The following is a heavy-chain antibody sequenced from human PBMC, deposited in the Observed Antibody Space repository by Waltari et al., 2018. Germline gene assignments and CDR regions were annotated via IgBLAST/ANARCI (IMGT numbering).Heavy chain of an antibody. J-gene: IGHJ4*02. CDR1: GYTLTELS. CDR3: ATEGASSTALDY. CDR2: FGPEDGET. Sequence: QVQLVQSGAEVKKPGASVKVSCKVSGYTLTELSMHWVRQAPGKGLEWTGGFGPEDGETIYAQTFQGRVTMTEDTSTDTAYMELSSLRAEDTAVYYCATEGASSTALDYWGQGTLVTVSS. D-gene: IGHD2-2*01. V-gene: IGHV1-24*01.